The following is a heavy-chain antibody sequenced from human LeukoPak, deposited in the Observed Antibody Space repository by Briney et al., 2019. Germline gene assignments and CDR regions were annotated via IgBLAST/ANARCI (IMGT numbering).Heavy chain of an antibody. Sequence: SETLSLTCAVYGGSFSGYYWSWIRQPPGKGLEWIGEINHSGSTNYNPSLKSRVTISVDTSKNQFSLKLSSVTAADPAVYYCARAAPLRGYCSSTGCNGRKKGHYYRDVGGKGPTVTVPS. CDR2: INHSGST. V-gene: IGHV4-34*01. D-gene: IGHD2-2*01. CDR1: GGSFSGYY. J-gene: IGHJ6*03. CDR3: ARAAPLRGYCSSTGCNGRKKGHYYRDV.